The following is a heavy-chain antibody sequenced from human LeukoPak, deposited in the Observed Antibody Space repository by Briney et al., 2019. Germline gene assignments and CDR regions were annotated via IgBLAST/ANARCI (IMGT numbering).Heavy chain of an antibody. CDR2: ISSSSSYI. D-gene: IGHD6-19*01. CDR1: GFTFSSYS. J-gene: IGHJ6*03. V-gene: IGHV3-21*01. Sequence: PGGSLRLSCAASGFTFSSYSMNWVRQAPGKGLEWVSSISSSSSYIYYADSVKGRFTISRDNAKNSLYLQMNSLRAEDTAVYYCARDEQWLAQYYYMDVWGKGTTVTVPS. CDR3: ARDEQWLAQYYYMDV.